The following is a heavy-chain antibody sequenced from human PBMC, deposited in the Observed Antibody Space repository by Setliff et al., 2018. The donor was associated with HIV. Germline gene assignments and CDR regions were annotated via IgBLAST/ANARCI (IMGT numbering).Heavy chain of an antibody. J-gene: IGHJ6*03. Sequence: ASVKVSCKISGYTLTEVSMHWVRQAPGKGLEWMGYFDPQDGKTIYAQKLQGRVTMTTDTSTSTADMELRSLRSDDTAVYYCARVPGARPYNYYYMDVWGKGTTVTVSS. CDR1: GYTLTEVS. CDR2: FDPQDGKT. CDR3: ARVPGARPYNYYYMDV. D-gene: IGHD3-10*01. V-gene: IGHV1-24*01.